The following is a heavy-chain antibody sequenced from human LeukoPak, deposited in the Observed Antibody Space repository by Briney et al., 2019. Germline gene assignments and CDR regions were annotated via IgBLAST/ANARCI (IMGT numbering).Heavy chain of an antibody. CDR3: AREVRYYDILTGYYNVRGLDY. V-gene: IGHV1-69*13. D-gene: IGHD3-9*01. Sequence: SVKVSCKASGYTFTSYGISWVRQVPGQGLEWMGGIIPIFGTANYAQKFQGRVTITADESTSTAYMELSSLRSEDTAVYYCAREVRYYDILTGYYNVRGLDYWGQGTLVTVSS. J-gene: IGHJ4*02. CDR1: GYTFTSYG. CDR2: IIPIFGTA.